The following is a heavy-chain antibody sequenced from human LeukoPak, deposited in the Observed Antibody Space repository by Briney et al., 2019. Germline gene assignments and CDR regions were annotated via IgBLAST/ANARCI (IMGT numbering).Heavy chain of an antibody. CDR3: AKEEVPSDY. V-gene: IGHV3-23*01. J-gene: IGHJ4*02. Sequence: PGGSLRLSCAVSGFTFSNSAMSWVRQAPGKGLEWVSGISISGGDTYYADSVTGRFTISRDNSKNTLYLQMDSLRAEDTAVYYCAKEEVPSDYWGQGTLVTVSS. D-gene: IGHD1-1*01. CDR1: GFTFSNSA. CDR2: ISISGGDT.